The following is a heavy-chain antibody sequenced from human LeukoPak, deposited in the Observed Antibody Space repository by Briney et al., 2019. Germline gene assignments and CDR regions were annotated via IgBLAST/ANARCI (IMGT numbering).Heavy chain of an antibody. J-gene: IGHJ4*02. D-gene: IGHD6-13*01. CDR1: GYTFTGYY. CDR3: AREKERYSSSWTEGPYFDY. Sequence: PVASVKVSCKASGYTFTGYYMHWVRQAPGQGLEWMGWINPNSGGTNYAQKFQGRVTMTRDTSISTAYMELSRLRSDDTAVYYCAREKERYSSSWTEGPYFDYWGQGTLVTVSS. V-gene: IGHV1-2*02. CDR2: INPNSGGT.